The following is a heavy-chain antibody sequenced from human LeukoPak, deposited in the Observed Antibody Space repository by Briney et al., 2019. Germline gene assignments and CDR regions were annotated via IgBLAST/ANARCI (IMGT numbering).Heavy chain of an antibody. V-gene: IGHV4-39*07. CDR2: IYYSGST. CDR1: GDSISSSNYY. D-gene: IGHD1-26*01. Sequence: SETLSLTCTVSGDSISSSNYYWGWLRQPPGTGLEWIGSIYYSGSTYYNPSLKSRVTISIDRSKNQFSLKLSSVTAADTAGYYCASGAGSGSDYDYWGQGTLVTVSS. CDR3: ASGAGSGSDYDY. J-gene: IGHJ4*02.